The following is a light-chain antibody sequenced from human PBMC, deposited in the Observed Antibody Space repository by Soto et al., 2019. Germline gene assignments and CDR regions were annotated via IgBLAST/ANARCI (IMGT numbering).Light chain of an antibody. Sequence: EIVMTQSPATLSVSPGERATLSCRASQSVSGNLVWYQQKPGQAPRLLIYGASTRATGIPARFSGSGSGTEFTLTISSLQSEDFAVYYCHQYNNWPRTFGQGTKVDIK. CDR1: QSVSGN. V-gene: IGKV3-15*01. J-gene: IGKJ1*01. CDR3: HQYNNWPRT. CDR2: GAS.